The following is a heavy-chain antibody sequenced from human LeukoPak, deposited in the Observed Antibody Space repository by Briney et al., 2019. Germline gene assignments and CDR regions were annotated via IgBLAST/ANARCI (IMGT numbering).Heavy chain of an antibody. CDR1: GYTFTGYY. D-gene: IGHD6-19*01. Sequence: ASVTVSCKASGYTFTGYYMHWVRQAPGQGLEWMGWINPNSGGTNYAQKFQGRVTMTRDTSISTAYMELSRLRSDDTAVYYCARSSGWYSRGWYFDYWGQGTLVTVSS. J-gene: IGHJ4*02. V-gene: IGHV1-2*02. CDR3: ARSSGWYSRGWYFDY. CDR2: INPNSGGT.